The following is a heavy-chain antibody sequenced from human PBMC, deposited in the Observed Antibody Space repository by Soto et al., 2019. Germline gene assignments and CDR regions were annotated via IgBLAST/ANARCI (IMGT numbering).Heavy chain of an antibody. CDR2: ISAYNGNT. CDR3: ARGRGITIFGVGPFDY. Sequence: QVQLVQSGAEVKKPGASVKVSCKASGYTFTSYGISWVRQAPGQGLEWMGWISAYNGNTNYAQKLQGIVTMTTDPSTSTAYMGLRSLRSDDTAVYYCARGRGITIFGVGPFDYWGQGTLVTVSS. CDR1: GYTFTSYG. J-gene: IGHJ4*02. V-gene: IGHV1-18*01. D-gene: IGHD3-3*01.